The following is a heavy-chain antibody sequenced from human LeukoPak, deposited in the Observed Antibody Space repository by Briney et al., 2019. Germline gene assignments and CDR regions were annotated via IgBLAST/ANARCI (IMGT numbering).Heavy chain of an antibody. CDR3: ARDPSLGYCSGGSCYGGWFDP. D-gene: IGHD2-15*01. CDR2: ISYDGSNK. Sequence: PGGSLRLSCAASGFTFSSYAMHWVRQAPGKGLEWVAVISYDGSNKYYADSVKGRFTISRDNSKNTLYLQMNSLRAEDTAVYYCARDPSLGYCSGGSCYGGWFDPWGQGTLVTVSS. V-gene: IGHV3-30*04. J-gene: IGHJ5*02. CDR1: GFTFSSYA.